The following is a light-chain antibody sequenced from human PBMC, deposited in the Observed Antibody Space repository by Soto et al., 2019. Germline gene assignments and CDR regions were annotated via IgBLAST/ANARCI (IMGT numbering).Light chain of an antibody. CDR1: QSVSSY. Sequence: EIVLTQSPATLSLSPGERATLSCRASQSVSSYLAWYQQKPGQAPRLLIYDASNMATGIPARFSGSGSGTDFTLTISSLEPGDFAVYYCQQRSNWPPYTFGQGTKLEIK. V-gene: IGKV3-11*01. CDR3: QQRSNWPPYT. CDR2: DAS. J-gene: IGKJ2*01.